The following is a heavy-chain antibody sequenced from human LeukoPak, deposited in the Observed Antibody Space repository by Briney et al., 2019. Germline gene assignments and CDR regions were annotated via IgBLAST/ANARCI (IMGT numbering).Heavy chain of an antibody. V-gene: IGHV1-46*01. CDR3: ARETNLVYDSRTDY. CDR2: IDPIGGST. Sequence: ASVKVSCKASGCTFTSYYMHWVRLAPGQGLEWMGIIDPIGGSTTYAQKFQGRVTMTRDTSTSAVYMELSSLRSEDTAMYYCARETNLVYDSRTDYWGQGTLVTVSS. D-gene: IGHD3-22*01. CDR1: GCTFTSYY. J-gene: IGHJ4*02.